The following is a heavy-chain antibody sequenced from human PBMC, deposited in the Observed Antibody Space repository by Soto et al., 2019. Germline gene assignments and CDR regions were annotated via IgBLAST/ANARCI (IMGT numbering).Heavy chain of an antibody. D-gene: IGHD6-13*01. J-gene: IGHJ3*02. V-gene: IGHV1-69*02. Sequence: SVRVSCKRSGCTFSTYTFIWLRQAPGQGLEWMGRIIPMLDITNTAQSFQGRVMITADKSTSTAYLELSALRSDDTAIYFCTLVSWSAETFDILGRGTMVTGSS. CDR1: GCTFSTYT. CDR3: TLVSWSAETFDI. CDR2: IIPMLDIT.